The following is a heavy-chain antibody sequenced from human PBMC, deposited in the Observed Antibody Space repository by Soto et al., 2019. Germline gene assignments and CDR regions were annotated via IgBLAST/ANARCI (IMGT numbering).Heavy chain of an antibody. CDR2: IFSNDEK. Sequence: HVTLKESGPVLVKDTETLTLTCTVSGFSLSNGKVGVSWIRQPPGKALEWLAHIFSNDEKSYRTSLKSRLTISEDTSQSQVVLTMTNVDPVDTATYYCARILFGRSVAGGYFYMDVWGKGTTVTVSS. CDR1: GFSLSNGKVG. CDR3: ARILFGRSVAGGYFYMDV. V-gene: IGHV2-26*01. J-gene: IGHJ6*03. D-gene: IGHD6-19*01.